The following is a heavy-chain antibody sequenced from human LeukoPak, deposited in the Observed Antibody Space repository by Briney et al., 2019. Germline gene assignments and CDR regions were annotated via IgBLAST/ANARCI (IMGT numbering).Heavy chain of an antibody. Sequence: GASVKVSCKPSGGTFSSYAISWVRQAPGQGIECMGGIIPIFGTANDAQKFQGRVTITEDESTSTAYIELSSLRSEDTAVYYCARGYCSSTSCYRLSWFDLWGQGTLVTVSS. J-gene: IGHJ5*02. V-gene: IGHV1-69*13. CDR3: ARGYCSSTSCYRLSWFDL. CDR1: GGTFSSYA. D-gene: IGHD2-2*02. CDR2: IIPIFGTA.